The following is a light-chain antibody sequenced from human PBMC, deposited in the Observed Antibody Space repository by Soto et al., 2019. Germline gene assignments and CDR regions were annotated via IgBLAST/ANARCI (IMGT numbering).Light chain of an antibody. Sequence: EIALTQSPATLSLSPGERATLSCRASPSVPNYVAWYQQKPGQAPRLLIHGAFNRATGIPARFSGSGSGTEFTLTISSLQSEDFAVYYCQQYNNWPPITFGQGTRLEIK. J-gene: IGKJ5*01. V-gene: IGKV3D-15*01. CDR1: PSVPNY. CDR3: QQYNNWPPIT. CDR2: GAF.